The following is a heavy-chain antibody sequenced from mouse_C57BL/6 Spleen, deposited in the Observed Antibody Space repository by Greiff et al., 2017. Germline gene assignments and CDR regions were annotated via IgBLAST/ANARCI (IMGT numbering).Heavy chain of an antibody. CDR2: IDPEDGDT. Sequence: EVQLQQSGAELVRPGASVKLSCTASGFNIKDYYMHWVKQRPAQGLEWIGRIDPEDGDTEYAPKFQGKATMTADTSSNTAYLQLSSLTSEDTSVYYCNTASDAMDYWGQGTSVTVSS. D-gene: IGHD6-1*01. CDR3: NTASDAMDY. J-gene: IGHJ4*01. V-gene: IGHV14-1*01. CDR1: GFNIKDYY.